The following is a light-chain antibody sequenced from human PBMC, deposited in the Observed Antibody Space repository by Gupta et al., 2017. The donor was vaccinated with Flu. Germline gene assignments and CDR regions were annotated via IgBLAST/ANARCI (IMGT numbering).Light chain of an antibody. V-gene: IGKV3-15*01. CDR2: GAS. CDR1: QSISSN. CDR3: RQYDDWPPIT. Sequence: EIVMTQSPDTLSVSPGERATLSCRASQSISSNLAWYQHQPGLAPRVLIYGASIRATGTADRFSGSGSGTEFTLTISRLECEDFAVYYSRQYDDWPPITFGQGTRLEIK. J-gene: IGKJ5*01.